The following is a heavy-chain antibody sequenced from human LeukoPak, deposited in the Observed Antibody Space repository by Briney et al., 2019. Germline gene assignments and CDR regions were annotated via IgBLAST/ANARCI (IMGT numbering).Heavy chain of an antibody. CDR3: ARDLRGWFSIDY. CDR1: GLTFSRHA. J-gene: IGHJ4*02. V-gene: IGHV3-30-3*01. D-gene: IGHD6-19*01. CDR2: ITDDGTNK. Sequence: GGSLRLSCAASGLTFSRHAMHWVRQAPGQGLEWVAVITDDGTNKYHADSVKGRFTMSRDSSKNTVYLQMNSLSTEDTAVYYCARDLRGWFSIDYWGQGTLVTVSS.